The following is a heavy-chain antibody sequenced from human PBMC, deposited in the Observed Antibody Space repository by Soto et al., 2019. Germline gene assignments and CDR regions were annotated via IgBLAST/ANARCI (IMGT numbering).Heavy chain of an antibody. CDR2: INSDGSST. D-gene: IGHD6-13*01. CDR1: GFTFSSYW. Sequence: PGGSLRLSCAASGFTFSSYWMHWVRQAPGKGLVWVSRINSDGSSTSYADSVKGRFTISRDNAKNTLYLQMNSLRAEDTAVYYCARDGRRPSYSSSWSTTYYYYYYMDVWGKGTTVTVSS. CDR3: ARDGRRPSYSSSWSTTYYYYYYMDV. V-gene: IGHV3-74*01. J-gene: IGHJ6*03.